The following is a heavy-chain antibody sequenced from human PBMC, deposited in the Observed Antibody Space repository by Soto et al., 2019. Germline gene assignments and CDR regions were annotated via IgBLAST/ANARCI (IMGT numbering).Heavy chain of an antibody. V-gene: IGHV4-39*01. CDR2: ISYSGRT. Sequence: SETLSLTCTVSGASINTDKYFWVWIRQSPRRGLELIGSISYSGRTYDNPSLQSRVTISIDASKNQFSLKLTSVTTADTAVYYCARRRASDYGGNHHPYYFDRWGQGALVTVSS. D-gene: IGHD4-17*01. CDR3: ARRRASDYGGNHHPYYFDR. CDR1: GASINTDKYF. J-gene: IGHJ4*02.